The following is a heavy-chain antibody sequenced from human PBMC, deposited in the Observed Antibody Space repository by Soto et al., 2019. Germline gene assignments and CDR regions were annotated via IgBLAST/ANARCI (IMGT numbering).Heavy chain of an antibody. CDR1: GFTFSTYA. CDR3: AKGRLRFGPQPFDC. CDR2: IIGSGGTT. Sequence: PGGSLRLSCAASGFTFSTYAMSWVRQAPGKGLEWVSAIIGSGGTTYYADSVKGRFTISRDNSKNTLYLQMKSLRAEDTAFYYCAKGRLRFGPQPFDCWGQGTLVTVS. J-gene: IGHJ4*02. D-gene: IGHD3-3*01. V-gene: IGHV3-23*01.